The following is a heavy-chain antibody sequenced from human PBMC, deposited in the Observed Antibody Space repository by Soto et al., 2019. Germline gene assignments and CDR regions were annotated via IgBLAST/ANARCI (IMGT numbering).Heavy chain of an antibody. Sequence: QVQLVQSGAEVKKPGASVKVSCKASGYTFTGYYMHWVRQAPGQGLEWMGWINPNSGGTNYAQKFQGWVTMTRDTSISTAYMELSRLRSADTAVYYCARGYSYGYMAPVNWFDPWGQGTLVTVSS. D-gene: IGHD5-18*01. CDR1: GYTFTGYY. CDR2: INPNSGGT. CDR3: ARGYSYGYMAPVNWFDP. J-gene: IGHJ5*02. V-gene: IGHV1-2*04.